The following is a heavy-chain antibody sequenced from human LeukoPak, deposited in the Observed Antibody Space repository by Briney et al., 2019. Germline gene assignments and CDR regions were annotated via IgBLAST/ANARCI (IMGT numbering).Heavy chain of an antibody. D-gene: IGHD4-23*01. J-gene: IGHJ3*01. CDR3: AAEGRPTVVTFRKGAVDL. V-gene: IGHV1-58*01. CDR1: GFTFTSSA. Sequence: GASVNVSRKASGFTFTSSAVQWVRQARGQRLEGIGWIVVGSGNTNYAQKFQERVTITRDMSTSTVYMELSSLRSEDTAVYYCAAEGRPTVVTFRKGAVDLWGQGTMVTVSS. CDR2: IVVGSGNT.